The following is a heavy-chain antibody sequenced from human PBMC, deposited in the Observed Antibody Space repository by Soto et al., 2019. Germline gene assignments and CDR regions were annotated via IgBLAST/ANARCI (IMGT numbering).Heavy chain of an antibody. CDR1: GLPFSFYG. V-gene: IGHV3-33*01. D-gene: IGHD1-1*01. CDR2: IVGDGRGI. J-gene: IGHJ3*02. Sequence: PGGSLGLSCALSGLPFSFYGFHCVRPSPGKGLEWLGVIVGDGRGIYHADSLEGRFFISRASSKELLYLQMTSLRVEDTAVYYCARDDASDNENGFDMWGQGTMVTVAS. CDR3: ARDDASDNENGFDM.